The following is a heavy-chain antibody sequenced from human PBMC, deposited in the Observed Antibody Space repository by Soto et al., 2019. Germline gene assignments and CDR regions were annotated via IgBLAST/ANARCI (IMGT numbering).Heavy chain of an antibody. CDR1: GFTFSSYA. Sequence: EVQLLESGGGLVQPGGSLRLSCAASGFTFSSYAMSWVRQAPGKGLGWVSAISGSGDSTYYADSVKGRFTISRDNSKNTLYLKRNSLRAEDTAVYYCAKAGRRALGYCSSTICYSSWFDPWGQGTLVTVPS. V-gene: IGHV3-23*01. CDR2: ISGSGDST. J-gene: IGHJ5*02. CDR3: AKAGRRALGYCSSTICYSSWFDP. D-gene: IGHD2-2*01.